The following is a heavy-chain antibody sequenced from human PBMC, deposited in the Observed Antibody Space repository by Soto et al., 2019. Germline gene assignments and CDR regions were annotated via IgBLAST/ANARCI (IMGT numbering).Heavy chain of an antibody. CDR1: GFTFSSYA. CDR2: ISYDGSNK. CDR3: ARDLDGMDV. Sequence: GGSLRLSCAASGFTFSSYAMHWVRQAPGKGLEWVAVISYDGSNKYYADSVKGRFTISRDNSKNTLYLQMNSLRAEDTAVYYCARDLDGMDVWGQGTTVTVS. J-gene: IGHJ6*02. V-gene: IGHV3-30-3*01.